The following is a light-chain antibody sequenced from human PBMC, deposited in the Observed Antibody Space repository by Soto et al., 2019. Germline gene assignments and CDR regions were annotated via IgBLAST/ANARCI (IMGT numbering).Light chain of an antibody. CDR2: GPS. V-gene: IGKV3D-20*02. CDR3: QQRSNWPQIT. J-gene: IGKJ5*01. Sequence: EIVLTQSPGTLSLSPGERATLSCRASQSVSSNYLAWYQQKPGQAPRLLIYGPSTRATGVPARFSGSGSGTEFTLTISSLQSEDFAMYYCQQRSNWPQITFGQGTRLEIK. CDR1: QSVSSNY.